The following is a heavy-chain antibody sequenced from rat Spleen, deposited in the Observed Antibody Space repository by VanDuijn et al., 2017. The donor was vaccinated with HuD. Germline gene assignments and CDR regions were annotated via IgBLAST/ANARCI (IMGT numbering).Heavy chain of an antibody. CDR1: GYSITSNY. D-gene: IGHD1-2*01. CDR2: INSEGTT. Sequence: EVQLQESGPGLVKPSQSLSLTCSVTGYSITSNYWGWIRKFPGNKLEWMGYINSEGTTNYNPSLKSRISITRDTSKNQFFLQVNSVTTEDTATYYCARLGGKYSSYNYLDNWGQGVMVTVSS. V-gene: IGHV3-3*01. CDR3: ARLGGKYSSYNYLDN. J-gene: IGHJ2*01.